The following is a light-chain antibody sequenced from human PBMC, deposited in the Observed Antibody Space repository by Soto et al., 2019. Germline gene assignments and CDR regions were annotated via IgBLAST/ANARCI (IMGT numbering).Light chain of an antibody. CDR1: QSISNF. CDR3: QPSYSTAWT. J-gene: IGKJ1*01. Sequence: DIQMTQSPSSLSASVGDRVTITCRASQSISNFLNWYQQKPGKAPKVQIYAASNLQRGVPSRISGSESGTEFTRTISRLQPEDFETYCCQPSYSTAWTFGQGTKVEFK. CDR2: AAS. V-gene: IGKV1-39*01.